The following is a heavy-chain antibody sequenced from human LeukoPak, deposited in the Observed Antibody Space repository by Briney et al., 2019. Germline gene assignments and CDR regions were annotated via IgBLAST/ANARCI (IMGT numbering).Heavy chain of an antibody. J-gene: IGHJ4*02. CDR3: ATLPIGYCSSTSCDKGGLDY. CDR1: GGSISSSSYY. Sequence: PSETLSLTCTVSGGSISSSSYYWGWIRQPPGKGLEWIGSIYYSGSTYYNPSLKSRVTISVDTSKNQFSLKLSSVTAADTAVYYCATLPIGYCSSTSCDKGGLDYWGQGTLVTVSS. D-gene: IGHD2-2*01. CDR2: IYYSGST. V-gene: IGHV4-39*01.